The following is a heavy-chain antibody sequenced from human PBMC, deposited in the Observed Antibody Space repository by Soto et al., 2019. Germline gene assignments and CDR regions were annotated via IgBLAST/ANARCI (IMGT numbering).Heavy chain of an antibody. Sequence: SETLCLTCAVSGGSISSGGYSWSWIRQPPGKGLEWIGCIYDSGSTYYNPSLKSRVTISVDTSKNQFSLKLSSVTAADTAVYYCATQEVGGSYVYTFDPWGQGTLVTVSS. CDR1: GGSISSGGYS. V-gene: IGHV4-30-2*03. CDR2: IYDSGST. CDR3: ATQEVGGSYVYTFDP. D-gene: IGHD1-26*01. J-gene: IGHJ5*02.